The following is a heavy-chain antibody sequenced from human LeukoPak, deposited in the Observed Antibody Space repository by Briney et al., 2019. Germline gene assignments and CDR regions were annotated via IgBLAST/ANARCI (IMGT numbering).Heavy chain of an antibody. CDR1: GFTPRSYS. J-gene: IGHJ1*01. Sequence: GGSPRLSCAASGFTPRSYSMRWVCEAPGKRLERVAVIWYDGSKKYYTDSVKGRFTISRDNSKSTLYLQMNSLRAEDTAVYYCARGTNIAMVAEYFQNWGQGTLVTVSS. CDR2: IWYDGSKK. CDR3: ARGTNIAMVAEYFQN. D-gene: IGHD5-18*01. V-gene: IGHV3-33*01.